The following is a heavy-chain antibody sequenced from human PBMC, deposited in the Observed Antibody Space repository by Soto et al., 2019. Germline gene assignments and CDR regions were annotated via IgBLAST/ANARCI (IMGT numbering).Heavy chain of an antibody. J-gene: IGHJ4*02. V-gene: IGHV3-21*01. CDR3: ARDGSERDGDYYFDY. CDR1: GFTFSSYS. CDR2: ISSSSSYI. Sequence: EVQLVESGGGLVKPGGSLRLSCAASGFTFSSYSMNWVRQAPGKGLEWVSSISSSSSYIYYADSVKGRFTISRDNAKNSLYLQMNSRRAEDTAVYYCARDGSERDGDYYFDYWGQGTLGTVSS. D-gene: IGHD1-1*01.